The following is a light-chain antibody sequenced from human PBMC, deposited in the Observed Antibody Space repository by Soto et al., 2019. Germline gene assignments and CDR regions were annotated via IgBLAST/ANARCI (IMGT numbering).Light chain of an antibody. CDR2: AAS. CDR1: QSISSY. CDR3: LQSYSTPWT. J-gene: IGKJ1*01. V-gene: IGKV1-39*01. Sequence: DIQMTQAPSSLSASGGDRVTITCRASQSISSYLNWYQQKPGKAPKVLIYAASSLQGGVPSRFSGSGSGTDFTLTISSLQPEDFASYACLQSYSTPWTVGQGTKVELK.